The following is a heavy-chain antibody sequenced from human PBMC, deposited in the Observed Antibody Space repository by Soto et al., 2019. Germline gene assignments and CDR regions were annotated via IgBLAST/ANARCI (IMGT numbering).Heavy chain of an antibody. CDR2: ISAYSGNT. J-gene: IGHJ4*02. V-gene: IGHV1-18*04. Sequence: ASVKVSCKAAGYTFTSYAFNWVRQAPGQGPEWMGWISAYSGNTNYAQKFQGRVTMTTDTSTSTAYMELRSLRSDDTAVYYCARDQTVLDYWGQGTLVTVSS. D-gene: IGHD4-17*01. CDR1: GYTFTSYA. CDR3: ARDQTVLDY.